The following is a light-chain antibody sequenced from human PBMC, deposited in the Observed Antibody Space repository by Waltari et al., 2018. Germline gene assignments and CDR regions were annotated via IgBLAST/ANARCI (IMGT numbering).Light chain of an antibody. J-gene: IGLJ1*01. CDR3: QAWDSGTGV. CDR1: DVGNKY. Sequence: YELTQPPSVSVSPGQAANIACSGDDVGNKYTSWFQQKPGHSTVLVIFEDNKRPPGIPERCSASNPGNIAPLTISETQPMEESDYYCQAWDSGTGVFGTGTKVTVL. CDR2: EDN. V-gene: IGLV3-1*01.